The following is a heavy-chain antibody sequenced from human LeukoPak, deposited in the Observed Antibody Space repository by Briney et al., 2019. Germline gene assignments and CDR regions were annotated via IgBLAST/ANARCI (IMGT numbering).Heavy chain of an antibody. V-gene: IGHV3-23*01. Sequence: GGSLRLSCAAFGFTFSSYAMSWVRQAPGKGLEWVSAISGSGGSTYYADSVKGRFTISRDNSKNTLYLQMSSLRAEDTAVYYCARAGTGGIYDYWGQGTLVTVSS. CDR1: GFTFSSYA. CDR3: ARAGTGGIYDY. CDR2: ISGSGGST. D-gene: IGHD6-19*01. J-gene: IGHJ4*02.